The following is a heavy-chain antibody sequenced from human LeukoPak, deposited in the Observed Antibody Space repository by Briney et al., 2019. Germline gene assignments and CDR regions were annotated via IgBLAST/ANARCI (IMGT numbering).Heavy chain of an antibody. J-gene: IGHJ5*02. V-gene: IGHV4-4*02. Sequence: PSETLSLTCAVSGVSISSSNWWSWVRQPPGKGLEWIGEIYHSGSTNYNPSLKSRVTISVDKSKNQFSLKLSSVTAADTAVYYCARDSGNCSSTSCYSWFDPWGQGTLVTVSS. CDR1: GVSISSSNW. CDR2: IYHSGST. D-gene: IGHD2-2*01. CDR3: ARDSGNCSSTSCYSWFDP.